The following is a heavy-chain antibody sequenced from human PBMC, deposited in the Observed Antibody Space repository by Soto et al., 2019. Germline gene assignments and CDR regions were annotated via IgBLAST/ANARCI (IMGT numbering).Heavy chain of an antibody. D-gene: IGHD3-22*01. CDR2: IYFGGST. J-gene: IGHJ4*02. CDR3: ASLLYYDSSGFYHYFDY. Sequence: SETLSLTCTVSGGSVSSSSYYWAWIRQPPGKGLEWIGTIYFGGSTYHNPSLKSRVTISVDSSKSQSSLKLSSVTAADTAVYYCASLLYYDSSGFYHYFDYWGQGTLVTVSS. CDR1: GGSVSSSSYY. V-gene: IGHV4-39*01.